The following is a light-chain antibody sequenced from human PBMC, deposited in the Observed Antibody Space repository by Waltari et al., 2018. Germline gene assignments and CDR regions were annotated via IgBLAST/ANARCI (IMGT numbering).Light chain of an antibody. CDR2: LEGSGSY. J-gene: IGLJ3*02. CDR3: ETWDSNTWV. CDR1: SGHSSYI. Sequence: QPVLTQSSSASASLGSLVTLTCTLSSGHSSYILPWHQQQPGKAPRYLMKLEGSGSYNKGSGVPDRFSGSSSGADRYLTISNLQSEDEADYYCETWDSNTWVFGGGTKLTVL. V-gene: IGLV4-60*03.